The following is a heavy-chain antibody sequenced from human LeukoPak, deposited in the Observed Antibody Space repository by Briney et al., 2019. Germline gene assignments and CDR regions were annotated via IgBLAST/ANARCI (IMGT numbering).Heavy chain of an antibody. Sequence: GGSLRLSCAASGFTFSSYWMHWVRQAPGKGLVWVSRINSDGSSTSYADSVKGRFTISRDNAKNTLYLQMNSLRAEDTAVYYCARTAYYYDSSVYYYVFPFDSWGQETRVTVPS. J-gene: IGHJ4*02. CDR1: GFTFSSYW. V-gene: IGHV3-74*01. CDR2: INSDGSST. D-gene: IGHD3-22*01. CDR3: ARTAYYYDSSVYYYVFPFDS.